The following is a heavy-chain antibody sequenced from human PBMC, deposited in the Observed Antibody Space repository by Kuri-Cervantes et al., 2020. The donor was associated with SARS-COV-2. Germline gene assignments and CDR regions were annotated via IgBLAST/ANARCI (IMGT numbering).Heavy chain of an antibody. CDR3: ASSRGYSGYDLYYYYYMDV. CDR1: GFTFSSYS. J-gene: IGHJ6*03. Sequence: GESLKISCAASGFTFSSYSMNWVRQAPGKGLEWVSYISSSSSTIYYADSVKGRFTISRDNAKNSLYLQMNSLRAEDTAVYYCASSRGYSGYDLYYYYYMDVWGKGTTVTVSS. CDR2: ISSSSSTI. V-gene: IGHV3-48*04. D-gene: IGHD5-12*01.